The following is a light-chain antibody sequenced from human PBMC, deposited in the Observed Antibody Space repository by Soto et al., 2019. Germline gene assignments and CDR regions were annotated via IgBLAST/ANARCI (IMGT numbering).Light chain of an antibody. Sequence: EIVMTQSPATLSVSPGERATLSCRASERIASNLAWYQQKPGQAPRLLIYGASTRATVIPARFSGSGSGTEFTLTISSLQSEDFAVYYCQQYNNWPRTFGQGAKVDTK. J-gene: IGKJ1*01. CDR2: GAS. V-gene: IGKV3-15*01. CDR3: QQYNNWPRT. CDR1: ERIASN.